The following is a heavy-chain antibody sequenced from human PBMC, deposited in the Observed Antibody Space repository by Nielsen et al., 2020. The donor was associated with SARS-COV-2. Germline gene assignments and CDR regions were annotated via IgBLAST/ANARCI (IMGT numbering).Heavy chain of an antibody. V-gene: IGHV6-1*01. Sequence: SETLSLTCAISGDSVSSNSAAWNWIRQSPSRGLEWLGRTYYRSKWYNDYAVSVKSRITISPDTSKNQFSLQLNSVTPEDTAVYYCARGAYDFWSGYYNFDQWGQGTLVTVSS. CDR1: GDSVSSNSAA. CDR3: ARGAYDFWSGYYNFDQ. D-gene: IGHD3-3*01. J-gene: IGHJ4*02. CDR2: TYYRSKWYN.